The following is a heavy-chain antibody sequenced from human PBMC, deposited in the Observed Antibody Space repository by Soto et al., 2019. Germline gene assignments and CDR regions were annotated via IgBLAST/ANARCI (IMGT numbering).Heavy chain of an antibody. V-gene: IGHV4-34*01. CDR1: GGSINGFY. J-gene: IGHJ4*02. CDR2: INQSGTT. Sequence: QLQQWGAGLLKPSETLSLTCAVYGGSINGFYWSWIRQPPGKGLEWIGEINQSGTTIYRPSLESRLTISVDTSKSPITLRLTSVTAADTAVYYCGRGSNPVEYWGQGTTVTVSS. CDR3: GRGSNPVEY.